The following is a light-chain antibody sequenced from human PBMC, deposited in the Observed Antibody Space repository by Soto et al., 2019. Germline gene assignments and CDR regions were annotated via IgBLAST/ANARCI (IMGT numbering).Light chain of an antibody. V-gene: IGKV3-15*01. CDR3: KQYNNWIN. Sequence: ELVSTQFPATLSASSVAIANLSRRASQSVTSRYLAWYQQKPGQAPRLLIYAASNRATGVPARFSGSWSGTEFTLTISSLRSEDFAVYYCKQYNNWINFGKGKRLAIK. J-gene: IGKJ5*01. CDR1: QSVTSRY. CDR2: AAS.